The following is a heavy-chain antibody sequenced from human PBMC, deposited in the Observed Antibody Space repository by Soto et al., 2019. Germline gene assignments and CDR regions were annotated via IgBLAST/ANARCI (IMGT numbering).Heavy chain of an antibody. CDR2: IYYSGST. CDR1: GGSISSSSYY. V-gene: IGHV4-39*01. Sequence: QLQLQESGPGLVKPSETLSLTCTVSGGSISSSSYYWGWIRQPPGKGLEWIGSIYYSGSTYYNPSLKSRVTLSVDTSKNQFSLKLSSVTAADTAVYYCARLRISISNYDILTGFFDYWGQGTLVTVSS. J-gene: IGHJ4*02. CDR3: ARLRISISNYDILTGFFDY. D-gene: IGHD3-9*01.